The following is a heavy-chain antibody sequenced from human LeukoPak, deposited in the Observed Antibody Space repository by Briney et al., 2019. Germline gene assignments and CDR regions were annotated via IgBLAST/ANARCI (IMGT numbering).Heavy chain of an antibody. CDR2: IYSGGST. Sequence: GGSLRLSCAASGFTFSSDYMNWVRQAPGKGLEWVSVIYSGGSTYYADSVKGRFTISRDSSKNTLYLQMNSLRAADAAVYYCARGYYYMDVWGKGTTVTVPS. J-gene: IGHJ6*03. CDR1: GFTFSSDY. V-gene: IGHV3-53*01. CDR3: ARGYYYMDV.